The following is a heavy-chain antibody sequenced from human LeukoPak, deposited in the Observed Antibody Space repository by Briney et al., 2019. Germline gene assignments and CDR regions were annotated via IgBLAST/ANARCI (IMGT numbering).Heavy chain of an antibody. D-gene: IGHD2-15*01. CDR1: GFTFSSYG. Sequence: GGSLRLSCAASGFTFSSYGMHWVRQVPGKRPVWVSCINDDGSDTIYADSVRGRFTISRDDAKNTVYLQMNNLRAEDTAVYYCVRGGPSTWSWGQGTLVTVSS. V-gene: IGHV3-74*01. J-gene: IGHJ5*02. CDR3: VRGGPSTWS. CDR2: INDDGSDT.